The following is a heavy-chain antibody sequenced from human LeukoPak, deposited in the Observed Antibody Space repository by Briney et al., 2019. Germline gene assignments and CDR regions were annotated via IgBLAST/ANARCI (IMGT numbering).Heavy chain of an antibody. CDR2: INPSGGST. J-gene: IGHJ4*02. D-gene: IGHD6-13*01. CDR3: ARDKVWYSSSWYLDY. Sequence: ASVKVSCKASGYTFTSYYMHWVRQAPGQGLEWMGIINPSGGSTSYAQKFQGRVTMTRHTSTSTVYMELSSLRSEDTAVYYCARDKVWYSSSWYLDYWGQGTLVTVSS. V-gene: IGHV1-46*01. CDR1: GYTFTSYY.